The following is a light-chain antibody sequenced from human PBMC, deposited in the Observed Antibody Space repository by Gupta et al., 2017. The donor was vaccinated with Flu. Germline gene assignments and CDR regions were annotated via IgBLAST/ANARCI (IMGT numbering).Light chain of an antibody. V-gene: IGKV1-5*03. J-gene: IGKJ1*01. CDR1: QSISSW. Sequence: DIQMTQSPSTLSASVGDRVTITCRASQSISSWLAWYQQKPGKAPKLLIYKASSLESGVPSTFSGSGSWTAFTLTIISLLPPDFATSYCQQENSYFPTFGEGTKVEIK. CDR3: QQENSYFPT. CDR2: KAS.